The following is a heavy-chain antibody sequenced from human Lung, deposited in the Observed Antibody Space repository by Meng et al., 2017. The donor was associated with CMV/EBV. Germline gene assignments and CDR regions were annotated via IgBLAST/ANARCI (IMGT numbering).Heavy chain of an antibody. V-gene: IGHV4-4*02. CDR1: GGSISSSNW. CDR3: ARVVTALWGYYFDY. J-gene: IGHJ4*02. D-gene: IGHD2-21*02. CDR2: IYHSGST. Sequence: VQWWGWGPGLGKPSGTLSLTCAGSGGSISSSNWWSWVRQPPGKGLEWIGEIYHSGSTNYNPSLKSRVTISVDKSKNQFSLKLSSVTAADTAVYYCARVVTALWGYYFDYWGQGTLVTVSS.